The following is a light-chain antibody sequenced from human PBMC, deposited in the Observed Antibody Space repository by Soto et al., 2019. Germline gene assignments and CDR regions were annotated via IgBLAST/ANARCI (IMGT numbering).Light chain of an antibody. CDR3: QSHGGSPTLYT. J-gene: IGKJ2*01. Sequence: EIVLTQSPGTLSLSPGERATLSCRASQSDSSTSLAWYQQKSGQAPRLLIYGTSSRATGIPDRFSGSGSGTDFTLTISRREPEDFAMYYCQSHGGSPTLYTFGQGANLEIK. CDR2: GTS. CDR1: QSDSSTS. V-gene: IGKV3-20*01.